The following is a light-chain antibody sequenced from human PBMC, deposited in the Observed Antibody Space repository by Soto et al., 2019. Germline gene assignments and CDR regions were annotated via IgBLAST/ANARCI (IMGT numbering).Light chain of an antibody. CDR3: SSYTSSTVVV. V-gene: IGLV2-14*01. Sequence: ALTQPASVSGSPGQSITISCTGTSSDVGGYNYVSWYQQHPGKAPKLMIYEVSNRPSGVSNRFSGSKSGNTASLTISGLQTEDEADYYCSSYTSSTVVVFGGGTKVTVL. J-gene: IGLJ2*01. CDR2: EVS. CDR1: SSDVGGYNY.